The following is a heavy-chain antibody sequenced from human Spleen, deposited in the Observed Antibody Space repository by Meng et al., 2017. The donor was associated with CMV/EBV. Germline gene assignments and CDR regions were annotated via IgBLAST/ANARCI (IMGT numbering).Heavy chain of an antibody. V-gene: IGHV3-66*02. Sequence: CAVSGFTVSNNYMGWVRQAPGKALEWVSVIYSGGNTVYADSVKGRFTISRDNSKNTVDLQLNSLRPEDTAVYYCARFVFNRTPSTYYWGQGTLVTVSS. CDR3: ARFVFNRTPSTYY. D-gene: IGHD1-1*01. CDR2: IYSGGNT. CDR1: GFTVSNNY. J-gene: IGHJ4*02.